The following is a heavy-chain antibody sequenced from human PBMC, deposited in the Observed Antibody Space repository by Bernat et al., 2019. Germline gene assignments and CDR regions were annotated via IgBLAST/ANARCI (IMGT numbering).Heavy chain of an antibody. CDR1: GFTFDDYA. J-gene: IGHJ6*02. CDR3: ARDSVAAAASGGMGV. CDR2: ISWNSGSI. D-gene: IGHD6-13*01. Sequence: EVQLVESGGGLVQPGRSLRLSCAASGFTFDDYAMHWVRQAPGKGLEWVSGISWNSGSIGYADSVKGRFTISRDNAKNSLYLQMNSLRAEDTAVYYCARDSVAAAASGGMGVWGQGTTVTVSS. V-gene: IGHV3-9*01.